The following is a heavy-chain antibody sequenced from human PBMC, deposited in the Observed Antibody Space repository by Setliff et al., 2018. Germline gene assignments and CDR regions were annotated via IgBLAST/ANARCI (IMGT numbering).Heavy chain of an antibody. V-gene: IGHV4-61*02. CDR3: AREFVVISFVKNIHHHYGMDV. D-gene: IGHD2-21*01. J-gene: IGHJ6*02. Sequence: SETLSLTCTVSGGSLSSGSNYWGWFRQPAGKGLEWIGRIYTTGTTNYSPSLTGRVTISXDTSKNQISLKPSSVXAADTAVYYCAREFVVISFVKNIHHHYGMDVWGQGTTVTVSS. CDR1: GGSLSSGSNY. CDR2: IYTTGTT.